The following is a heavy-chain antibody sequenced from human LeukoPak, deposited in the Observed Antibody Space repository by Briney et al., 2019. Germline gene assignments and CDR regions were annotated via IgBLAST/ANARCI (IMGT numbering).Heavy chain of an antibody. J-gene: IGHJ4*02. Sequence: SETLSLTCTVSGGSISSSSYHWGWIRQSPGKGLEWIGNIYYRGNTYYNPSLKSRVTIPVDTSKSQFYLKLSSVTAADRAVYYRGSYIGVAGKRGFDHWGQGTRVTVSS. CDR3: GSYIGVAGKRGFDH. CDR1: GGSISSSSYH. V-gene: IGHV4-39*01. CDR2: IYYRGNT. D-gene: IGHD6-19*01.